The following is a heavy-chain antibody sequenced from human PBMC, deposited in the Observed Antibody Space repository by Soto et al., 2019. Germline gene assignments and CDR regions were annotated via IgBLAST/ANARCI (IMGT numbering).Heavy chain of an antibody. V-gene: IGHV3-21*01. Sequence: PGGCLRLACAASGFTFSSYSMNWVRQAPGKGLEWVSSISSSSSYIYYADSVKGRFTISRDNAKNSLYLQMNSLRAEDTAVYYCASTSGYYYDSSGYYEGYWGQGTLVTVSS. CDR3: ASTSGYYYDSSGYYEGY. CDR1: GFTFSSYS. J-gene: IGHJ4*02. CDR2: ISSSSSYI. D-gene: IGHD3-22*01.